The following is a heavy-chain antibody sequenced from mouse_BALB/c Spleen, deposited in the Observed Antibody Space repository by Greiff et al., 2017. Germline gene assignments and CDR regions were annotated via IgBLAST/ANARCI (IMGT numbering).Heavy chain of an antibody. CDR2: IYPGSGST. J-gene: IGHJ1*01. D-gene: IGHD2-1*01. CDR1: GYTFTSYW. Sequence: LQQPGSELVRPGASVKLSCKASGYTFTSYWMHWVKQRPGQGLEWIGNIYPGSGSTNYDEKFKSKATLTVDTSSSTAYMQLSSLTSEDSAVYYCTKGYGNYDWYFDVWGAGTTVTVSS. CDR3: TKGYGNYDWYFDV. V-gene: IGHV1S22*01.